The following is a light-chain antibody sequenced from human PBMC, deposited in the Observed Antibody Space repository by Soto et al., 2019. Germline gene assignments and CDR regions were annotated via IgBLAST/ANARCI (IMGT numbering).Light chain of an antibody. CDR3: QSYDTINQAGI. CDR1: SGSIARNY. J-gene: IGLJ2*01. Sequence: NFMLTQPHSVSESPGKTVTISCTRSSGSIARNYVQWYQQRPGGAPTTVIYQDNQRPSGVPDRFSGSIDSSSNSASLTISGLKTGDEADYYCQSYDTINQAGIFGGGTKLTVL. CDR2: QDN. V-gene: IGLV6-57*04.